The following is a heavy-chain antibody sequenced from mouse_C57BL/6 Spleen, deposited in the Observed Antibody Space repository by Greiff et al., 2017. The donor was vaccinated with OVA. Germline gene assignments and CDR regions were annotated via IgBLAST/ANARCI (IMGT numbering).Heavy chain of an antibody. CDR2: IYPGDGDT. CDR3: AREGVTAGGRGWFAY. V-gene: IGHV1-82*01. CDR1: GYAFSSSW. D-gene: IGHD1-1*02. Sequence: VQLQQSGPELVKPGASVKISCKASGYAFSSSWMNWVKQRPGQGLEWIGRIYPGDGDTNYNGKFKGKATLTADKSSSTAYMQLSSLTSEDSAVYFVAREGVTAGGRGWFAYWGQGTLVTVSA. J-gene: IGHJ3*01.